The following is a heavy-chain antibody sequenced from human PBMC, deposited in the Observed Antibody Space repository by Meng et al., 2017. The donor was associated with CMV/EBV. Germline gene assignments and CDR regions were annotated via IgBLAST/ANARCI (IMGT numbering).Heavy chain of an antibody. V-gene: IGHV1-69*05. CDR1: GGTFSSYA. J-gene: IGHJ5*02. CDR3: ARIPGVYDFWSGSQGGWFDP. CDR2: IIPIFGTA. Sequence: SVKVSCKASGGTFSSYAISWVRQAPGQGLEWMGGIIPIFGTANYAQKFQGRVTITTDESTSTAYMELSSLRSEDTAVYYCARIPGVYDFWSGSQGGWFDPWGQGTLVTVSS. D-gene: IGHD3-3*01.